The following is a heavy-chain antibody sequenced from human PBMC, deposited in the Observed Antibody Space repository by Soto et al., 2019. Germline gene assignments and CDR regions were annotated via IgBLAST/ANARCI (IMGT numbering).Heavy chain of an antibody. CDR1: GYTFTEND. CDR2: MNPNSGNT. CDR3: VRATLDHYSADYFDN. J-gene: IGHJ4*02. D-gene: IGHD2-21*01. Sequence: XSVKVSCKASGYTFTENDINWVRQATGQGLEWMGWMNPNSGNTGYAQKFQGRVTMTRDNSITTAYMELSSLRSEDTAVYFCVRATLDHYSADYFDNWGQGSLVTGSS. V-gene: IGHV1-8*01.